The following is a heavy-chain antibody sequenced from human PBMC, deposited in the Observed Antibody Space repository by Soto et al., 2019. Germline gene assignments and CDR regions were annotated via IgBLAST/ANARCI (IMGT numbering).Heavy chain of an antibody. J-gene: IGHJ4*02. CDR2: INHSGST. V-gene: IGHV4-34*01. D-gene: IGHD2-15*01. CDR1: GGTFSGYY. CDR3: ARNKRVDCSGGSCYSAGPTLLDY. Sequence: PSETLSLTCAVYGGTFSGYYWSWIRQHPGKGLEWIGEINHSGSTNYNPSLKSRVTISVDTSKNQFSLKLSSVTAADTAVYYCARNKRVDCSGGSCYSAGPTLLDYWGQGTLVTVPS.